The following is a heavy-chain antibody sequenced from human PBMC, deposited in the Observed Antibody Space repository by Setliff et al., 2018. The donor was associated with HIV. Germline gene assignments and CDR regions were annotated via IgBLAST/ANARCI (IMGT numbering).Heavy chain of an antibody. J-gene: IGHJ4*02. CDR3: ATDPKGDGWAYFDS. CDR2: ISPTGNT. Sequence: SETLSLTCTVSGGSITRTPYYWSWIRQPPGKGLEWIGYISPTGNTNYNPSLKSRVTRSTDTSKNQFSLNVRSVTAADTAVYYCATDPKGDGWAYFDSWGEGTLVTVSS. D-gene: IGHD6-19*01. V-gene: IGHV4-61*01. CDR1: GGSITRTPYY.